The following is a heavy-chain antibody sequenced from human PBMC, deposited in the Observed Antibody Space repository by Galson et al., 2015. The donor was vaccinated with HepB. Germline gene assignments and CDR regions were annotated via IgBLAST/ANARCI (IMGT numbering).Heavy chain of an antibody. D-gene: IGHD1-26*01. CDR3: ARGGSSRRYNWFDP. CDR1: GFTFSSYW. Sequence: SLRLSCAASGFTFSSYWMHWVRQAPGKGLVWVSRINSDGSSTSYADSVKGRFTISRDNAKNTLYLQMNSLRAEDTAVYYCARGGSSRRYNWFDPWGQGTLVTVSS. J-gene: IGHJ5*02. CDR2: INSDGSST. V-gene: IGHV3-74*01.